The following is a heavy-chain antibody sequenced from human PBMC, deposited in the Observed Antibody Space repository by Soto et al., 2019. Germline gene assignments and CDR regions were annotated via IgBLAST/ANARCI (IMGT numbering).Heavy chain of an antibody. CDR1: GFTFSSYG. Sequence: GGSLRLSCAASGFTFSSYGMHWVRQAPGKGLEWVAVIWYDGSNKYYADSVKGRFTISRDNSKNTLYLQMNSLRAEDTAVYYFAREEWGSGSYYNFIGYWVQGTLVTVSA. V-gene: IGHV3-33*01. CDR2: IWYDGSNK. D-gene: IGHD3-10*01. CDR3: AREEWGSGSYYNFIGY. J-gene: IGHJ4*02.